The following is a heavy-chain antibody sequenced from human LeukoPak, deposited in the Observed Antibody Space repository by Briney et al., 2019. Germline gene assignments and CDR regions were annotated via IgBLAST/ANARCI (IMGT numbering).Heavy chain of an antibody. D-gene: IGHD6-19*01. CDR2: ISYDGSNK. CDR3: ARDYVAVAQLDY. V-gene: IGHV3-30*04. J-gene: IGHJ4*02. Sequence: GRSLRLSCAASGFTFSSYAMHWVRQAPGKGLEWVAVISYDGSNKYYAGSVKGRFTIFRDNSKNTLYLQMNSLRAEDTAVYYCARDYVAVAQLDYWGQGTLVTVSS. CDR1: GFTFSSYA.